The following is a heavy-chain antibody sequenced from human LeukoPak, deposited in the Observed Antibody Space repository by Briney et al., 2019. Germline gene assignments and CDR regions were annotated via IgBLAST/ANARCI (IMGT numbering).Heavy chain of an antibody. Sequence: SETLSLTCAVYGGSFSGYYWSWIRPPPGKGLEWIGEINHSGSTNYNPSLKSRVTISVDTSKNQFSLKLSSVTAADTAVYYCARGGRSYYGSGSYYNYWSQGTLVTVSS. CDR2: INHSGST. CDR1: GGSFSGYY. CDR3: ARGGRSYYGSGSYYNY. D-gene: IGHD3-10*01. V-gene: IGHV4-34*01. J-gene: IGHJ4*02.